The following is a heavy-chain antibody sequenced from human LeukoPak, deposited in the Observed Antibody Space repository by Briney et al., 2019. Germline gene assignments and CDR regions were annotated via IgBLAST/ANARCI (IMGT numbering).Heavy chain of an antibody. CDR2: IYYTGST. Sequence: SETLSLTCSVSGCSISSYYWSWIRQPPGKALEWIGYIYYTGSTKYSPSLKSRVTISVDTSKKQFALNLSSATAADTAVYYCARGPVRNWFDPWGQGTLVTVSP. J-gene: IGHJ5*02. V-gene: IGHV4-59*01. CDR3: ARGPVRNWFDP. CDR1: GCSISSYY.